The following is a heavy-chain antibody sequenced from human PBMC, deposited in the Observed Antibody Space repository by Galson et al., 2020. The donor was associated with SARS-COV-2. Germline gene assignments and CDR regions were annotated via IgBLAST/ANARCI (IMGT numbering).Heavy chain of an antibody. Sequence: GESLKISCKGSGYDLSGYWIAWVRRMPGKGLEWMGVIYPGDSDTRYGPSFQGQVTISADKSISTVYLQWSSLQASDTAMYYCARALLYETNYYWYLDLWGRGTLVTAS. CDR2: IYPGDSDT. D-gene: IGHD3-16*02. V-gene: IGHV5-51*01. CDR3: ARALLYETNYYWYLDL. J-gene: IGHJ2*01. CDR1: GYDLSGYW.